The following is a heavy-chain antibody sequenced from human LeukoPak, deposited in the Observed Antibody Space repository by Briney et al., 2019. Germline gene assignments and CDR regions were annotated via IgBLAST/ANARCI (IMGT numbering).Heavy chain of an antibody. Sequence: GGSLRLSCAASGFTFSSYSMNWVRQAPGKGLEWVSYISSSSRTIYYADSVKGRFTISRDNAKNSLYLQMGSLRADDTAVYYCASLTQTATSEDYWGQGTLVSVSS. D-gene: IGHD3-9*01. CDR2: ISSSSRTI. CDR3: ASLTQTATSEDY. J-gene: IGHJ4*02. CDR1: GFTFSSYS. V-gene: IGHV3-48*04.